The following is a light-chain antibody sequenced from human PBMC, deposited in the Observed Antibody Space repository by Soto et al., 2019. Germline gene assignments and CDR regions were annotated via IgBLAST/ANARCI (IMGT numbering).Light chain of an antibody. J-gene: IGLJ1*01. V-gene: IGLV1-51*02. CDR2: ENN. CDR3: GTWASSQSAVGNV. Sequence: QSVLTQPPSVSAAPGQKVTISCSGSSSNIGNNYVSWYQQLPGTAPKLLIYENNKRPSGIPDRFSGSKSGTSATLGITGLQTGDEADYYCGTWASSQSAVGNVFGTGTKVTVL. CDR1: SSNIGNNY.